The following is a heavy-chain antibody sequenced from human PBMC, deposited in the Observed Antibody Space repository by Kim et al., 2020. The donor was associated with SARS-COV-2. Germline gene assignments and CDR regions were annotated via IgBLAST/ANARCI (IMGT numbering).Heavy chain of an antibody. Sequence: SETLSLTCAVYGGSFSDYSWSWIRQSPEKGLEWIGEVSHSGDTNYNPSLSSRVTISVDTSKNQFSLKVNSVTAVDMAVYFCAGTSGRGYVFGWGEGTTVTVSS. CDR3: AGTSGRGYVFG. CDR1: GGSFSDYS. J-gene: IGHJ6*04. CDR2: VSHSGDT. D-gene: IGHD5-18*01. V-gene: IGHV4-34*01.